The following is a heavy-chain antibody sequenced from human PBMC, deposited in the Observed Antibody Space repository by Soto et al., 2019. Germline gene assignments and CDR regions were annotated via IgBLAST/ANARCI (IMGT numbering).Heavy chain of an antibody. CDR2: ISAYNGNT. D-gene: IGHD3-16*01. CDR3: ARDSYDYVWGVGGMDV. Sequence: QVQLVQSGAEVKKPGASVKVSCKASGYTFTSYGISWVRQAPGQGLEWMGWISAYNGNTNYAQKLQGRVTMTTDTSPSTAYMELRSLRSDATAVYYCARDSYDYVWGVGGMDVWGQGTTVTVSS. J-gene: IGHJ6*02. V-gene: IGHV1-18*01. CDR1: GYTFTSYG.